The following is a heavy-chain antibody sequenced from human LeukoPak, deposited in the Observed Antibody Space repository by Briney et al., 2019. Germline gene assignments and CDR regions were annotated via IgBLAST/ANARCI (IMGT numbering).Heavy chain of an antibody. CDR2: ISSSSTTI. J-gene: IGHJ4*02. CDR1: GFTFSGYE. V-gene: IGHV3-48*03. CDR3: ARDFRGLSWYFDY. Sequence: PGGSLRLSCAASGFTFSGYEMNWVRQAPGKGLEWVSYISSSSTTIYYADSVKGRFTISRDNAKNSPYLQMNSLRAEDTAVYYCARDFRGLSWYFDYWGQGSLVIVSS. D-gene: IGHD3-10*01.